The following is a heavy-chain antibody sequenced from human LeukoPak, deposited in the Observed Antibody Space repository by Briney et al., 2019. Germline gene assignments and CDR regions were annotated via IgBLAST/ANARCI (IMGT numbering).Heavy chain of an antibody. D-gene: IGHD2-15*01. V-gene: IGHV1-18*01. CDR3: AVATPLWYFDL. CDR2: ISAYNGNT. J-gene: IGHJ2*01. Sequence: ASVKVSCKAPGYTFTSYGISWVRQAPGQGLEWMGWISAYNGNTNYAQKLQGRVTMTTDTSTSTAYMELRSLRSDDTAVYYCAVATPLWYFDLWGRGTLVTVSS. CDR1: GYTFTSYG.